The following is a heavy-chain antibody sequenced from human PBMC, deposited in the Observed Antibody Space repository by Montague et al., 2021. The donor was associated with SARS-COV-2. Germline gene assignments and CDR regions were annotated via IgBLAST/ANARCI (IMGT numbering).Heavy chain of an antibody. CDR3: ARTSASSDY. V-gene: IGHV6-1*01. J-gene: IGHJ4*02. D-gene: IGHD1-26*01. CDR2: KRKN. Sequence: KRKNDYAVSVKSRITINPDTSKNQNSLQLNSVTPEDTAVYYCARTSASSDYWGQGTLVTVSS.